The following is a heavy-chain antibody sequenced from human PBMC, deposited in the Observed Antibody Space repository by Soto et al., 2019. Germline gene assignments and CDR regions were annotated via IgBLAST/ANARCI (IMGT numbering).Heavy chain of an antibody. CDR1: EFTFSTYS. J-gene: IGHJ6*02. V-gene: IGHV3-48*02. Sequence: GGSLRLSCAASEFTFSTYSLNWVRQAPRKGLEWLSYISGSSNTIYYADSVKGRFTISRDNAKNSLYLQMNSLRDEDTAVYFCARGFDLQYGMDVWGQGTTVTVSS. D-gene: IGHD3-10*01. CDR3: ARGFDLQYGMDV. CDR2: ISGSSNTI.